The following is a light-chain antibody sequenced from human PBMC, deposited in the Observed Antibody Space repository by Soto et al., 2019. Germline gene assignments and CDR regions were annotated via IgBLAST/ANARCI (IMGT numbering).Light chain of an antibody. CDR2: DAS. CDR1: QSVSGK. Sequence: EIVMTQSPDTLSLSPGERATLSCRASQSVSGKLAWYQHRPGQAPRLLIYDASIRATGIPARFSGSASGTVFTLNIISLKSEDFALYYCQQYTNWPPWTFGQGTKVEMK. V-gene: IGKV3-15*01. J-gene: IGKJ1*01. CDR3: QQYTNWPPWT.